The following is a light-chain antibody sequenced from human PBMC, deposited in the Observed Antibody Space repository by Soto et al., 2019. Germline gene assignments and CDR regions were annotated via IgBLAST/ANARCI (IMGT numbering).Light chain of an antibody. V-gene: IGKV1-39*01. J-gene: IGKJ4*01. Sequence: DIQMTQSPVSLSASVGDRVTITCRASQTISRNLNWYQQKPGKAPKLLIFAASSLQSGVPLRSSGSGSGTDFTLTISSLQPEDFATYYCQQSYDTPLTFGGGTKVEIK. CDR1: QTISRN. CDR3: QQSYDTPLT. CDR2: AAS.